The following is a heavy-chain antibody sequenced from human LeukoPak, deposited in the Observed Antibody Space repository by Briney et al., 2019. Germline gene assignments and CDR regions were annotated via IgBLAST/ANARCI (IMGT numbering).Heavy chain of an antibody. Sequence: SETLSLTCTVSGGSISSSSYYRGWIRQPPGKGLEWIGSIYYSGSTYYNPSLKSRVTISVDTSKNQFSLKLSSVTAADTAVYYCARGGGVDPWGQGTLVTVSS. J-gene: IGHJ5*02. V-gene: IGHV4-39*01. CDR2: IYYSGST. CDR3: ARGGGVDP. D-gene: IGHD3-16*01. CDR1: GGSISSSSYY.